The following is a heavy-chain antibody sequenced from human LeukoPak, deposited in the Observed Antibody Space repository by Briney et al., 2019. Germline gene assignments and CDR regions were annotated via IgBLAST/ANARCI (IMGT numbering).Heavy chain of an antibody. CDR1: GFTFSSYE. CDR3: AELGITMIGGV. CDR2: ISSSGSTI. Sequence: GGSLRRACAASGFTFSSYEMNWVRQAPRKGLEWVSYISSSGSTIYYADSVKGRFTISRDNAKNPLYLQMNSLRAEDTAVYYCAELGITMIGGVWGKGTTVTISS. D-gene: IGHD3-10*02. V-gene: IGHV3-48*03. J-gene: IGHJ6*04.